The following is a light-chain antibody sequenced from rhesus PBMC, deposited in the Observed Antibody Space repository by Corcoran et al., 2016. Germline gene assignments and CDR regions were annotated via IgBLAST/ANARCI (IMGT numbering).Light chain of an antibody. J-gene: IGKJ3*01. CDR2: KAS. CDR3: QHGDGTPFT. CDR1: ENVNNY. Sequence: DIQMTQSPSSLSASVGDRVTITCRASENVNNYLNWYQQKPGKALKRLIYKASPLQRGVPSRFSGSGSGTDYTFTSSSLQPEDVATYYCQHGDGTPFTFGPGTKLDIK. V-gene: IGKV1-74*01.